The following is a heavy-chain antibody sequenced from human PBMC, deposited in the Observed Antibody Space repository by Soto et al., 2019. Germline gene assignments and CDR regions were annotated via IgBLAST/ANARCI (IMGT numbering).Heavy chain of an antibody. J-gene: IGHJ3*01. CDR2: ISASGDRT. V-gene: IGHV3-23*01. CDR1: GFTLTNYA. Sequence: EVQLLVSGGGSVQPGGSLRLSCEVSGFTLTNYAMSWVRQAPGKGLEWVSQISASGDRTYYADSVKGRFTMSKDTSTNTLFLQMNSLGGEDSAVYYCEESWTWGQWTMVTVSS. D-gene: IGHD3-10*01. CDR3: EESWT.